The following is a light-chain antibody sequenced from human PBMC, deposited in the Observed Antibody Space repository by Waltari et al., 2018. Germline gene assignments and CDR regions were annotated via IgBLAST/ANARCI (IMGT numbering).Light chain of an antibody. CDR2: HTA. J-gene: IGKJ3*01. V-gene: IGKV3-15*01. CDR3: QQYNNWPGT. Sequence: EIVITQSPATLSVSPGERATLSCRASQPVATNLAWYQQKPGQAPRLLIYHTANRATGIPVRFSGSGSGTEFTLTISSLQSEDFALYVCQQYNNWPGTFGPGTKVDF. CDR1: QPVATN.